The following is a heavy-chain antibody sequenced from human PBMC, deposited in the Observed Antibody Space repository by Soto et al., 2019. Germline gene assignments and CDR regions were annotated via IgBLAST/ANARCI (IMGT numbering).Heavy chain of an antibody. CDR3: ARACSSNSCYDVFDY. V-gene: IGHV4-34*01. Sequence: SETLSLTCAVYGGSLSGYYWSWIRQSPDKGLEWIGDVTHSGSTNYNPSLKSRVTMSVDTPKNQFSLKLSSVTAADTAVYYCARACSSNSCYDVFDYWGQGTLVTVSS. CDR1: GGSLSGYY. D-gene: IGHD2-2*01. CDR2: VTHSGST. J-gene: IGHJ4*02.